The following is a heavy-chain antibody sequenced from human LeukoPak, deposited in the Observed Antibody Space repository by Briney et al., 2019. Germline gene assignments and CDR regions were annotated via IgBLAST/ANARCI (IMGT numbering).Heavy chain of an antibody. J-gene: IGHJ4*02. V-gene: IGHV1-2*02. CDR1: GYTFTAYY. D-gene: IGHD6-6*01. CDR3: ARDPSTSYYVDS. CDR2: INPNSGGT. Sequence: ASLKVSCKASGYTFTAYYIHWVRQAPGQGLEWMGWINPNSGGTKYAQKFQGRFTMTRDTAISTAYMELSRLTSDDTAVYYCARDPSTSYYVDSWGLGTLVTVSS.